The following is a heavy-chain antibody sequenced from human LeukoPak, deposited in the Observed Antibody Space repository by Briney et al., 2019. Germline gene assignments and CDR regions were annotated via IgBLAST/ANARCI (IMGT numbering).Heavy chain of an antibody. V-gene: IGHV3-23*01. CDR1: GFSFSDHG. Sequence: KPGGSLRLSCATSGFSFSDHGMNWVRQAPGKGLEWVSVISGSGDSTYYADSVKGRFTISRDNSKNTLYLLMNSPRVEDTAVYYCSKVGRPVAVWDYFGQWGQGTVVTVSS. CDR2: ISGSGDST. CDR3: SKVGRPVAVWDYFGQ. J-gene: IGHJ4*02. D-gene: IGHD6-19*01.